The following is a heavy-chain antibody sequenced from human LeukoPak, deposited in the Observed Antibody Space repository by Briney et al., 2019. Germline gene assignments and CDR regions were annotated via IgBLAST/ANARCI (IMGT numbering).Heavy chain of an antibody. J-gene: IGHJ4*02. D-gene: IGHD1-14*01. Sequence: LGRSLRLSCAASGFTFINYWMQWVRHAPGKGLVWVSRVNSDGSDTNYADYVKGRFTISRDNAKNTLYLQMHSLRAEDTAVYYCAREDEVTTTFDYWGQGTLVTVSS. CDR2: VNSDGSDT. CDR1: GFTFINYW. CDR3: AREDEVTTTFDY. V-gene: IGHV3-74*01.